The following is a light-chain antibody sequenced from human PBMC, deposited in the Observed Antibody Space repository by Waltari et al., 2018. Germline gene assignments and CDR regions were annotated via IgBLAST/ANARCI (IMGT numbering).Light chain of an antibody. V-gene: IGKV4-1*01. CDR1: QSVLYSSNNKNY. Sequence: DIVMTQSPDSLAVSLGERATINCKSSQSVLYSSNNKNYLAWYQQRPGQPPKLLIYWASTRESGVPDLFSGSGSGTDFALTISSLQAEDVAVYYCQQYYSIPQTFGQGTKLEIK. J-gene: IGKJ2*01. CDR3: QQYYSIPQT. CDR2: WAS.